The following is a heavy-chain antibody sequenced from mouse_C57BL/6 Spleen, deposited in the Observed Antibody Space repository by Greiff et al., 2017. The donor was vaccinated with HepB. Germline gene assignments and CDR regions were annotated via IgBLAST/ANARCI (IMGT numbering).Heavy chain of an antibody. V-gene: IGHV1-42*01. J-gene: IGHJ1*03. Sequence: VQLQQSGPELVKPGASVKISCKASGYSFTGYYMNWVKQSPEKSLEWIGEFYPSTGGNTYNQKFKAKATLTVDKSSSTAYMQLKSLTSEDSAVYYCSRREDGHGYFDVWGTGTTVTVSS. CDR3: SRREDGHGYFDV. D-gene: IGHD2-2*01. CDR1: GYSFTGYY. CDR2: FYPSTGGN.